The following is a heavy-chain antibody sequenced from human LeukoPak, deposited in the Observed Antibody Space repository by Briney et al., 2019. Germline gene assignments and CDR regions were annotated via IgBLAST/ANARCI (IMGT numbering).Heavy chain of an antibody. V-gene: IGHV1-18*01. J-gene: IGHJ3*02. Sequence: ASVKVSCKSSGYTFTDYGISWVRQAPGQGLEWMGWISAYNGHTKYAQQLQGRVTMTTDTSTSTAYMELSRLRSDDTAVYYCARAVNLDAFDIWGQGTMVTVSS. CDR1: GYTFTDYG. CDR3: ARAVNLDAFDI. CDR2: ISAYNGHT. D-gene: IGHD2/OR15-2a*01.